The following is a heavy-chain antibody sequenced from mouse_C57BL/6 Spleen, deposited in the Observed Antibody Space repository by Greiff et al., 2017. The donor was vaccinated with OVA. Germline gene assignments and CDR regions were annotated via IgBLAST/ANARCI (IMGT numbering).Heavy chain of an antibody. CDR3: ARSLTVIEDYFDY. CDR2: IQPNSGST. Sequence: QVQLQQPGAELVKPGASVKLSCKASGYTFTSYWMHWVKQRPGQGLEWIGMIQPNSGSTNYNKKFKNKATLTVDKSSSTAYMQLRSLTSEDSAVYYCARSLTVIEDYFDYWGQGTTLTVSS. J-gene: IGHJ2*01. D-gene: IGHD1-1*01. CDR1: GYTFTSYW. V-gene: IGHV1-64*01.